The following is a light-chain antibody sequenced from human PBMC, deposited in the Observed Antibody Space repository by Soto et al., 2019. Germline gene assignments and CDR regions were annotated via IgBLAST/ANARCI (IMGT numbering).Light chain of an antibody. CDR2: AAS. Sequence: DVQMTQSPSSVSASVGDRVTISCQASQGISRSLAWYQQKPGKAPKFLIYAASSLQSGVPSRFSGSGFGTDFTLTISSLQPDDFATYYCQHYNSYSEAFGQGTMVDIK. CDR1: QGISRS. V-gene: IGKV1D-16*01. J-gene: IGKJ1*01. CDR3: QHYNSYSEA.